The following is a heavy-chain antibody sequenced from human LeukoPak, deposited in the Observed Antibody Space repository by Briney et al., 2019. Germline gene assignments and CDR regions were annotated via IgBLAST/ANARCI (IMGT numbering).Heavy chain of an antibody. Sequence: GGSLRLSCAASGFTFNTYRMSWVRQAPGKGLEWVANIKHDGSEENYVDSVKGRFTISRDNAKNTLYLQMNSLRAEDTAVYYCARVGPTLQWLDYWGQGTLVTVSS. J-gene: IGHJ4*02. V-gene: IGHV3-7*01. CDR1: GFTFNTYR. D-gene: IGHD6-19*01. CDR3: ARVGPTLQWLDY. CDR2: IKHDGSEE.